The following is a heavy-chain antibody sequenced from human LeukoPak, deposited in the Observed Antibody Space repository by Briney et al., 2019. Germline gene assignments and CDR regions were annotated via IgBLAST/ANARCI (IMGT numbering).Heavy chain of an antibody. V-gene: IGHV3-21*01. CDR2: ISSSSSYI. CDR3: ARDQIYHPYFDY. Sequence: GGSLRLSCAASGFTFSSYSMNWVRQAPGKGLEWVSSISSSSSYIYYADSVKGRFTISRDNAKNSLYLQMNSLRAEDTAVYYCARDQIYHPYFDYWGQGTLVTVSS. D-gene: IGHD2-2*02. J-gene: IGHJ4*02. CDR1: GFTFSSYS.